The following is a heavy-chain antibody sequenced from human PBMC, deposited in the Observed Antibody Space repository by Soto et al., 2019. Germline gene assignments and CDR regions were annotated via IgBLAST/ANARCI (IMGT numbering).Heavy chain of an antibody. CDR3: ASEGYCSGGSCSQPYYFDY. Sequence: SVKVSCKASGGTFSSYAISWVRQAPGQGLEWMGGIIPIFVTANYAQRFQGRATNTSDDSTSTAFMELSSLRSEDTAVYYCASEGYCSGGSCSQPYYFDYWGQGTLVTVSS. D-gene: IGHD2-15*01. CDR1: GGTFSSYA. V-gene: IGHV1-69*13. J-gene: IGHJ4*02. CDR2: IIPIFVTA.